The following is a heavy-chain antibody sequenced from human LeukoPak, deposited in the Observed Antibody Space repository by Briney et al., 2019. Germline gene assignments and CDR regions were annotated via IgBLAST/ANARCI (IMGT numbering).Heavy chain of an antibody. J-gene: IGHJ6*03. CDR3: AKGKSDYYYYMDV. Sequence: PGGSLRLSCAASGFTFSSYGMHWVCQAPGKGLEWVAFIRYDGSNKYYADSVKGRFTISRDNSKNTLYLQMNSLRAEDTAVYYCAKGKSDYYYYMDVWGKGTTVTVSS. CDR2: IRYDGSNK. CDR1: GFTFSSYG. V-gene: IGHV3-30*02.